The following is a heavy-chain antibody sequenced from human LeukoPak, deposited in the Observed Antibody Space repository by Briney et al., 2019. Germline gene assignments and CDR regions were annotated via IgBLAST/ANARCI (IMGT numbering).Heavy chain of an antibody. CDR3: ARVEPQRSEDY. Sequence: GGSLRLSCTVSGFTFSSYAMSWVRQAPGQGLEWVANIKEDGSQKYYVDSVRGRFTISRDNVENSLYLQMNSLRVEDTAVYYCARVEPQRSEDYWGQGSLVTVSS. V-gene: IGHV3-7*03. D-gene: IGHD1-1*01. J-gene: IGHJ4*02. CDR2: IKEDGSQK. CDR1: GFTFSSYA.